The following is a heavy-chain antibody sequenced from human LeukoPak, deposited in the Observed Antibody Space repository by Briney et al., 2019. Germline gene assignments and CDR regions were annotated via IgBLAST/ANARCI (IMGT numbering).Heavy chain of an antibody. Sequence: SEALSLTCTVSGGSISSGSYYWSWIRQPAGKGLEWIGRIYTSGSTNYNPSLKSRVTISVDTSKNQFSLKLSSVTAADTAVYYCARDKEVLLWFGTTAWFDPWGQGTLVTVSS. V-gene: IGHV4-61*02. CDR1: GGSISSGSYY. J-gene: IGHJ5*02. CDR2: IYTSGST. D-gene: IGHD3-10*01. CDR3: ARDKEVLLWFGTTAWFDP.